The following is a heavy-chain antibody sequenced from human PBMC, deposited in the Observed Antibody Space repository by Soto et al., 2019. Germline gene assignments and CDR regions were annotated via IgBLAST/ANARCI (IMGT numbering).Heavy chain of an antibody. Sequence: QLLESGSGLVKPSQTLSLTCAVSGGSISSGGYSWSWIRQPPGKGLEWIGYIYHSGSTYYNPSLKSRVTISVDRSKNQFSLKLSSVTAADTAVYYCARANPEFDYWGQGTLVTVSS. CDR3: ARANPEFDY. CDR2: IYHSGST. CDR1: GGSISSGGYS. V-gene: IGHV4-30-2*01. J-gene: IGHJ4*02.